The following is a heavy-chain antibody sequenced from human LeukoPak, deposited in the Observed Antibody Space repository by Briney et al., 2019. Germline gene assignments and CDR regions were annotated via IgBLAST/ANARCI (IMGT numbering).Heavy chain of an antibody. CDR2: INPNSGGT. J-gene: IGHJ5*02. D-gene: IGHD1-14*01. CDR1: GGTFSSYA. CDR3: ARDDHTAPPSSPP. V-gene: IGHV1-2*02. Sequence: ASVKVSCKASGGTFSSYAISWVRQAPGQGLEWMGWINPNSGGTNYAQKFQGRVTMTRDTSISTAYMELSRLRSDDTAVYYCARDDHTAPPSSPPGGQGPLLTVSS.